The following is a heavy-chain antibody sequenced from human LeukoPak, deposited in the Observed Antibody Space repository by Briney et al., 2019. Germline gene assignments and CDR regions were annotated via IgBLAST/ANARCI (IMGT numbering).Heavy chain of an antibody. J-gene: IGHJ3*01. D-gene: IGHD2/OR15-2a*01. V-gene: IGHV4-59*08. Sequence: SETLTVTCTVSGASIRTDYWSWIRQPPGKGLEWIGYFYYSGNTNYNPSLQSRVTISVDTPKNQFSLRLNSVTAADTAVYYCARHRSSTTGNFDVWGQGTMVTASS. CDR3: ARHRSSTTGNFDV. CDR1: GASIRTDY. CDR2: FYYSGNT.